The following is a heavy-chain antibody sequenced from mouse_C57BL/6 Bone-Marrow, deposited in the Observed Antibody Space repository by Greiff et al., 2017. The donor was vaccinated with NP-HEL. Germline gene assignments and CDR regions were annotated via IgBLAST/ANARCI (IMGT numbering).Heavy chain of an antibody. CDR1: GYTFTSYT. CDR2: INPSSGYT. D-gene: IGHD4-1*01. J-gene: IGHJ2*01. CDR3: ARWETGGY. Sequence: VQLQQSGAELARPGASVKMSCKASGYTFTSYTMHWVNQRPGQGLEWIGYINPSSGYTKYNQKFKDKATLTADKSSSTAYMQLSSLTSEDSAVYYCARWETGGYWGQGTTLTVSS. V-gene: IGHV1-4*01.